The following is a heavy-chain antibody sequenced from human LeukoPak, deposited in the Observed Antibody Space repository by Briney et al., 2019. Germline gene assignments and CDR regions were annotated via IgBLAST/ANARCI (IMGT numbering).Heavy chain of an antibody. CDR2: IHPNNGDT. V-gene: IGHV1-2*02. Sequence: ASVKVSCKASGYTFSGTGWYLYWLRQAPGQGLECMGWIHPNNGDTAYAQKFEGRVATTRDTSISTAYMELRRLRPDDTAVYFCARDGPAQMVDLDYWGQGTLVTVSS. CDR1: GYTFSGTGWY. CDR3: ARDGPAQMVDLDY. J-gene: IGHJ4*02. D-gene: IGHD5-24*01.